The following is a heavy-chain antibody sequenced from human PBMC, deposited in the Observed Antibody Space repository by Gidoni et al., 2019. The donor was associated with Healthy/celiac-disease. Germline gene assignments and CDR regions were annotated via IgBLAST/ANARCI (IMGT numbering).Heavy chain of an antibody. CDR2: IIPILGIA. CDR3: ARELRGVEP. CDR1: GGTFRSYT. Sequence: QVQLVQSGAEVKKPGSSVKVSCKASGGTFRSYTISWVRQAPGQGLEWMGRIIPILGIANDAQKFQGKVTITADKSTSTAYMELSSLRSEDTAVYYCARELRGVEPWGQGTLVTVSS. V-gene: IGHV1-69*08. J-gene: IGHJ5*02.